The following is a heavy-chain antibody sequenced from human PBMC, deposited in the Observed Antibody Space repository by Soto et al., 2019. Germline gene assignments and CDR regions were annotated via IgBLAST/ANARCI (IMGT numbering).Heavy chain of an antibody. CDR3: GPRPGGGGY. V-gene: IGHV3-53*01. CDR2: IYSGGYT. Sequence: EVQLVESGGGLIQPGGSLRLSCAVSGFTVSNNYMSWVRQAPGKGLEGVSVIYSGGYTAYGDSVKGRFTISRDNSKHTLYLQTNALSAPAAPLFSGGPRPGGGGYWGQGTLVTVSS. J-gene: IGHJ4*02. CDR1: GFTVSNNY. D-gene: IGHD3-10*01.